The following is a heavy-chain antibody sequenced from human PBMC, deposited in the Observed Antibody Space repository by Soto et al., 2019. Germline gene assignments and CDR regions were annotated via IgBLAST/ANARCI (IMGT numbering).Heavy chain of an antibody. Sequence: GASVKVSCKASGYTFTDYDINWVRQAPGQGLEYMGWMSPESGNTSYAPQFQGRVTMTRNTSISTAYMELSSLRSENTAVYYCARDEGYTIPFGWFDPWGQGTLVTVSS. J-gene: IGHJ5*02. V-gene: IGHV1-8*01. D-gene: IGHD1-1*01. CDR3: ARDEGYTIPFGWFDP. CDR1: GYTFTDYD. CDR2: MSPESGNT.